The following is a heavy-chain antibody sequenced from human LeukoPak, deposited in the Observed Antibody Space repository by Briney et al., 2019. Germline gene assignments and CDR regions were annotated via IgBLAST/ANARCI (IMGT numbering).Heavy chain of an antibody. Sequence: SETLSLTCAVYGGSFSGYYWSWIRQPPGKGLEWIGEINHSGSTNYNPSLKSRVTISVDTSKNQFSLKLSSVTAADTAVYYCARGHWTGYNYNWFDPWGHGTLVTVSS. J-gene: IGHJ5*02. CDR1: GGSFSGYY. CDR2: INHSGST. CDR3: ARGHWTGYNYNWFDP. V-gene: IGHV4-34*01. D-gene: IGHD3/OR15-3a*01.